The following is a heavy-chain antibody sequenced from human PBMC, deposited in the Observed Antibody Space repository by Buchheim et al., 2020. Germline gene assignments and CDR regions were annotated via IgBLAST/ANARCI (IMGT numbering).Heavy chain of an antibody. CDR2: IWYDGSNK. J-gene: IGHJ6*02. V-gene: IGHV3-33*01. Sequence: QVQLVESGGGVFQPGRSLRLSCAASGFTFSSYGMHWVRQAPGKGLEWVAVIWYDGSNKYYAASVKGRFPISSDNSKNTLYLQMNSLRAEDTAVYYCATDYGGNQWGSGMDVWGQGTT. CDR3: ATDYGGNQWGSGMDV. CDR1: GFTFSSYG. D-gene: IGHD4-23*01.